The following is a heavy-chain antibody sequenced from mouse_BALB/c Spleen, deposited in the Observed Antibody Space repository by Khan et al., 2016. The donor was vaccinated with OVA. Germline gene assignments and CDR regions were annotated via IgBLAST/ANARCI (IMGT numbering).Heavy chain of an antibody. D-gene: IGHD1-1*01. CDR2: VSTGGGYT. CDR1: GFTFSTYG. J-gene: IGHJ3*01. Sequence: EVQLQESGGDLVKPGGSLKLSCAASGFTFSTYGMSWVRQTPDQRLEWVATVSTGGGYTYYPDSVKGRFTISRDNASNTPYLQMSSLKSEDTAMFYCARLAYYYDSERFAYWGQGTLVTVSA. CDR3: ARLAYYYDSERFAY. V-gene: IGHV5-6*01.